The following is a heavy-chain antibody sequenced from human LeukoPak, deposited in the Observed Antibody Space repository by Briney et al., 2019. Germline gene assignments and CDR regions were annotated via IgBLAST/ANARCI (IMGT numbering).Heavy chain of an antibody. CDR2: ISSSSSTI. D-gene: IGHD6-6*01. J-gene: IGHJ3*02. V-gene: IGHV3-48*02. Sequence: GGSLRLSCAASGFTFNSYNMNWVRQAPGKGPECVSYISSSSSTIYYADSVKGRFTISRDSAKTSLFLQMNSLRDEDTAVYYCARAYSSSSGRDAFDSWGLGTLVTVSS. CDR1: GFTFNSYN. CDR3: ARAYSSSSGRDAFDS.